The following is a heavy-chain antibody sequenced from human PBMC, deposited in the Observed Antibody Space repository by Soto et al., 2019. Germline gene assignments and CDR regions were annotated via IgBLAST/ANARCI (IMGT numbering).Heavy chain of an antibody. Sequence: PSETLSLTCTVSGGSIISGDDYWSWIRQPPGKGLEWIAYIHYSGSTYYNPSLKSRVTISVDTSKNQFSLKLSSVTAADTAAYYCARGGYTVTTRYYYGMDVWGQGTTVTVS. V-gene: IGHV4-30-4*01. J-gene: IGHJ6*02. CDR1: GGSIISGDDY. CDR2: IHYSGST. D-gene: IGHD4-4*01. CDR3: ARGGYTVTTRYYYGMDV.